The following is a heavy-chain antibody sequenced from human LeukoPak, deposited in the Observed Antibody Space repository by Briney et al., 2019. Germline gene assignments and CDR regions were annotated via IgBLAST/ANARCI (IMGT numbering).Heavy chain of an antibody. CDR1: GYTFTSYA. Sequence: ASVKVSCKASGYTFTSYAMNWVRQAPGQGLEWMGWISAYNGNTNYAQKLQGRVTMTTDTSTSTAYMELRSLRSDDTAVYYCARDWELRGEDYWGQGTLVTVSS. J-gene: IGHJ4*02. CDR2: ISAYNGNT. V-gene: IGHV1-18*01. CDR3: ARDWELRGEDY. D-gene: IGHD1-26*01.